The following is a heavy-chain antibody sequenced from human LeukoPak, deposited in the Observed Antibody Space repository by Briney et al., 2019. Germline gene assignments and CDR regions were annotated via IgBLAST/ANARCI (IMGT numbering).Heavy chain of an antibody. CDR2: IIPIFGTA. D-gene: IGHD3-22*01. J-gene: IGHJ4*02. Sequence: ASVKVSCKASGGTFSSYAISWVRQAPGQGLEWMGGIIPIFGTANYAQKFQGRVTITADKSTSTAYMELSSLRSEDTAVYYCARVAVYYDSSRFDYWGQGTLVTVSS. CDR3: ARVAVYYDSSRFDY. CDR1: GGTFSSYA. V-gene: IGHV1-69*06.